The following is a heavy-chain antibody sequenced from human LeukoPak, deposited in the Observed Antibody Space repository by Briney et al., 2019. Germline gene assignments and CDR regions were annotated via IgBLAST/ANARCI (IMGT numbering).Heavy chain of an antibody. D-gene: IGHD2-2*01. CDR3: ARGYCSSTSCYGGGY. CDR2: INTNTGNP. V-gene: IGHV7-4-1*02. Sequence: ASVKVSCKAPGYTFTSYAMNWVRQAPGQGLEWMGWINTNTGNPTYAQGFTGRFVFSLDTSVSTAYLQVSSLKAEDTAVYYCARGYCSSTSCYGGGYWGQGTLVTVSS. J-gene: IGHJ4*02. CDR1: GYTFTSYA.